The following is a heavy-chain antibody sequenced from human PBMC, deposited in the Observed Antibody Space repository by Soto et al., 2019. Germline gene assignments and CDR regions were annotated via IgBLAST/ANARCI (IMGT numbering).Heavy chain of an antibody. CDR3: AKDFGYNYGYDAFDI. V-gene: IGHV3-23*01. J-gene: IGHJ3*02. Sequence: EVLLLESGGGSVQPGGSRRLSCAASGFTFSSYAMSWVRQAPGKGLEWVSGISGSGGSTYYVDSVKGRFTISRDNSKNTLYLQMNSLRAEDTAVYYCAKDFGYNYGYDAFDIWGQGTMVTVSS. CDR1: GFTFSSYA. D-gene: IGHD5-18*01. CDR2: ISGSGGST.